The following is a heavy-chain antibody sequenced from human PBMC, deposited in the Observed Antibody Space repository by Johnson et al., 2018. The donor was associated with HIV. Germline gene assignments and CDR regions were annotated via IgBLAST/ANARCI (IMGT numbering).Heavy chain of an antibody. Sequence: EVQVVESGGGLVQPGGSLRLSCVASGFTFSSYDMHWVRQATGKGLEWVSAIGTAGDTYYPGSVKGRFTISRENAKNSLYLQMNSLRAGDTAVYYCARGGVYYDKAFDIWGQGTMVTVSS. CDR1: GFTFSSYD. CDR2: IGTAGDT. CDR3: ARGGVYYDKAFDI. J-gene: IGHJ3*02. D-gene: IGHD3-22*01. V-gene: IGHV3-13*01.